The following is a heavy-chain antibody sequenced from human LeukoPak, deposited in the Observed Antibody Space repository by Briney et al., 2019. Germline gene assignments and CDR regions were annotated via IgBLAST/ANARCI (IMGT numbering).Heavy chain of an antibody. J-gene: IGHJ6*02. CDR2: IYSGGNT. CDR3: ARDFKPEFNNGYHSYGMDV. CDR1: GFTVSSNF. D-gene: IGHD1/OR15-1a*01. Sequence: PGGSLRLSCAASGFTVSSNFMSWVRQAPGEGLDWVSLIYSGGNTYYADSVKGRFTISRDNSKNTVYLQMDSLRAEDTAVYYCARDFKPEFNNGYHSYGMDVWGQGTTVTVS. V-gene: IGHV3-53*01.